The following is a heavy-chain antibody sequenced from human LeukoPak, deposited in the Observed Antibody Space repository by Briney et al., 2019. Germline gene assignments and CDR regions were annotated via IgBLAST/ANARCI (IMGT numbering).Heavy chain of an antibody. D-gene: IGHD6-13*01. CDR1: GFTFSRYA. J-gene: IGHJ4*02. Sequence: GGSLRLSCAASGFTFSRYAMSWVRQAPGKGLEWLSAISCSGGSTYYADSVKGRFTVSRDNSKNTLYLQINTLRAEDAAVYYCAKGAGPLAAAGRATDSWGQGTLGIASS. V-gene: IGHV3-23*01. CDR3: AKGAGPLAAAGRATDS. CDR2: ISCSGGST.